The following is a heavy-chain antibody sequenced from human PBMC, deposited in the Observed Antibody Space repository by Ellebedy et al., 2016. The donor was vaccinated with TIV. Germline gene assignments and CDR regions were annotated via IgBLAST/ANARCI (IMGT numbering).Heavy chain of an antibody. CDR3: ARDDNYGSEVIDY. CDR1: GFTLSNYW. Sequence: GESLKISCTASGFTLSNYWMTWVRQAPGKGLEWVSYISSSGSPIHYADSVKGRFSISRDNVKNSLYLQMNSLRDEDTSVYYCARDDNYGSEVIDYWGQGTLVTVSS. CDR2: ISSSGSPI. J-gene: IGHJ4*02. V-gene: IGHV3-48*02. D-gene: IGHD4-17*01.